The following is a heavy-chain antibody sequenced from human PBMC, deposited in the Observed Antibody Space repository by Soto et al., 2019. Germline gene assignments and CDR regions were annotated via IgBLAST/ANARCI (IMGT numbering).Heavy chain of an antibody. J-gene: IGHJ4*02. D-gene: IGHD4-17*01. CDR3: AYGDSRGPFDS. Sequence: LSLTCTVSGGSISSYYWSWIRRPPGKGLEWIGYIYNSGSTNYNPSLKSRVTISVDTSKNQFSLKLSSVTAADTAVYYCAYGDSRGPFDSWGQGTLVTVSS. CDR2: IYNSGST. CDR1: GGSISSYY. V-gene: IGHV4-59*01.